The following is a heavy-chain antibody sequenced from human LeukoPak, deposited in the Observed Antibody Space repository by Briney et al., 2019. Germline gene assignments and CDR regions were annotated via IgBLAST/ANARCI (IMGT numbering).Heavy chain of an antibody. CDR2: ISYDGSNK. CDR1: GFTFSSYG. J-gene: IGHJ3*02. CDR3: AREDFDI. Sequence: PGRSLRLSCAASGFTFSSYGMHWVRQAPGKGLEWVAVISYDGSNKYYADSVKGRFTISRDNSKNTLYLQMNSLRAEDTAVYYCAREDFDIWGQGTMVTVSS. V-gene: IGHV3-30*03.